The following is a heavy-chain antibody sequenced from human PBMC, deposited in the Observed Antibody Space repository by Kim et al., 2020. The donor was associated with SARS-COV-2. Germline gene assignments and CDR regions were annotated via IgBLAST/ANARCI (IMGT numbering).Heavy chain of an antibody. CDR2: IKSKSDGGTT. Sequence: GGSLRLSCAASGFTFKNAWMSWVRQAPGKGLEWVGRIKSKSDGGTTDYAAPVKGRFTISRDDSGSNLYLQMNSLKIEDTALYYCTGDDYLWGTYRPWGQGTLVTVSS. CDR3: TGDDYLWGTYRP. CDR1: GFTFKNAW. D-gene: IGHD3-16*02. J-gene: IGHJ4*02. V-gene: IGHV3-15*01.